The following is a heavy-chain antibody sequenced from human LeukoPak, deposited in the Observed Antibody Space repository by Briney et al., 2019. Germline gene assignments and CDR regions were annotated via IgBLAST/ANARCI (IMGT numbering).Heavy chain of an antibody. D-gene: IGHD6-13*01. V-gene: IGHV3-21*01. J-gene: IGHJ4*02. Sequence: GGSLRLSCAASGFTFSSYSMNWVRQAPGKGLEWVSSISGSSSYIYYADSVKGRFTISRDNAKNSLYLQMNSLRAEDTAVYYCARAGPSAAGTPLDYWGQGTLVTVSS. CDR1: GFTFSSYS. CDR3: ARAGPSAAGTPLDY. CDR2: ISGSSSYI.